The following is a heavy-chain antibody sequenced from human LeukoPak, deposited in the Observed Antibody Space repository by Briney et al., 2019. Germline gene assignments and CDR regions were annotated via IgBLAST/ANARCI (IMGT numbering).Heavy chain of an antibody. D-gene: IGHD5-18*01. CDR1: GGSISSSNW. Sequence: SGTLSLTCAVSGGSISSSNWWSWVRQPPGKGLEWIGEIYHSGSTNYNPSLKSRVTISVDKSKNQFSLKLSSVTAADTAVYYCARVVAIQLWSSGNWFDPWGQGTLVTVSS. CDR3: ARVVAIQLWSSGNWFDP. V-gene: IGHV4-4*02. J-gene: IGHJ5*02. CDR2: IYHSGST.